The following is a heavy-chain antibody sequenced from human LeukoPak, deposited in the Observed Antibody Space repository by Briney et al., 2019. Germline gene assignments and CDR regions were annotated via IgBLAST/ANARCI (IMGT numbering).Heavy chain of an antibody. CDR3: ARAYSSSWCDAFDI. D-gene: IGHD6-13*01. V-gene: IGHV4-38-2*02. J-gene: IGHJ3*02. CDR2: IYHSGSA. Sequence: PSETLSLTCTVSGVSISSGCYWGWIRQSPGKGLEWIGTIYHSGSAYYNPSLKSRVTISVDTSKNQFSLRLTSVTAADTAVYYCARAYSSSWCDAFDIWGQGTMVTVSS. CDR1: GVSISSGCY.